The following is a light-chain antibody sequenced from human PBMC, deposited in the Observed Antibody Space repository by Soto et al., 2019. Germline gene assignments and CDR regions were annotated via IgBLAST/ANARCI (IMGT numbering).Light chain of an antibody. CDR2: VKSDGSH. J-gene: IGLJ3*02. V-gene: IGLV4-69*01. CDR3: QTWGTGLDWV. Sequence: QSVLTQSPSASASLGASVKLTCTLSSGHTTYAIAWHQQQPEKGPRYLMQVKSDGSHSKGDGIPDRFSGSSSGAERYLTISSLQSEDEADYYCQTWGTGLDWVFGGGTKLTVL. CDR1: SGHTTYA.